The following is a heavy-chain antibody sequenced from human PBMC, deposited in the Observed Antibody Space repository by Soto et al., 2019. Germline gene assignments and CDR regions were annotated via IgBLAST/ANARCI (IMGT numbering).Heavy chain of an antibody. CDR3: AKDSTTYYYYGMDV. Sequence: SLRLSCAASGFTFSSYGMHCVRQSPGKGLEWVAVISYDGSNKYYADSVKGRFTISRDNSKNTLYLQMNSLRAEDTAVYYCAKDSTTYYYYGMDVWGQGTTVTVYS. V-gene: IGHV3-30*18. J-gene: IGHJ6*02. D-gene: IGHD2-2*01. CDR2: ISYDGSNK. CDR1: GFTFSSYG.